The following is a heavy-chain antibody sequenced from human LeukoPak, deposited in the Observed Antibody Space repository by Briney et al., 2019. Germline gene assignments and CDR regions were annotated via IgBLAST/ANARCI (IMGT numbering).Heavy chain of an antibody. CDR3: ARDSRDYYYYYMDV. Sequence: ASVKVSCKASGYTFGISWVRQAPGQGLEWMGWISGYNGNTNYAQKLQGRVTMTTDTSTSTADMELRSLRSDDTAVYYCARDSRDYYYYYMDVWGKGTTVTVSS. V-gene: IGHV1-18*01. J-gene: IGHJ6*03. CDR1: GYTFG. CDR2: ISGYNGNT.